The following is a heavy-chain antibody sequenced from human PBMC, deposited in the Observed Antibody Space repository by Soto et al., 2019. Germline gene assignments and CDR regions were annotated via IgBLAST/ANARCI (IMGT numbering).Heavy chain of an antibody. D-gene: IGHD3-9*01. CDR1: GFTFSSYA. CDR2: ISGSGGST. J-gene: IGHJ6*03. Sequence: EVQLLESGGGLVQPGGSLRLSCAASGFTFSSYAMSWVRQAPGKGLEWVSAISGSGGSTYYADSLKGRFTISRDNSKNTLYLQMNSLRAEDTAVYYCATLPYFDWLLQDPDYYYYMDVWGKGTTVTVSS. V-gene: IGHV3-23*01. CDR3: ATLPYFDWLLQDPDYYYYMDV.